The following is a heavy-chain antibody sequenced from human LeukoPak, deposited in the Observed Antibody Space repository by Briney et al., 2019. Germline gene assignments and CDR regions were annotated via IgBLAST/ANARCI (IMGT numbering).Heavy chain of an antibody. J-gene: IGHJ6*04. V-gene: IGHV3-30*02. CDR3: AELGIPMIGGV. Sequence: GSLRLSCAASGFTFSSYGMHWVRQAPGKGLGWVAFIRYDGINKYYADSVKGRFTISRDNTKNSLHLQMNSLRAEDTAVYYCAELGIPMIGGVWGKGTTVTISS. CDR2: IRYDGINK. D-gene: IGHD3-10*02. CDR1: GFTFSSYG.